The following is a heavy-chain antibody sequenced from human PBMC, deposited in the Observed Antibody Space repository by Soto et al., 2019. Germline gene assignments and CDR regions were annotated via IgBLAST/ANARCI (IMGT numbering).Heavy chain of an antibody. J-gene: IGHJ4*02. Sequence: EVQLVESGGGLVQPGGSLKLSCAASGFTFSGSAMHWVRQASGKGLEWVGHISSKPNTYATAYAASIKGRFTISRDDSKNTAYLQMNSLRPEDTAVYYCTRPGDVDTAMAYDYWGQGTLVTVSS. V-gene: IGHV3-73*02. CDR2: ISSKPNTYAT. D-gene: IGHD5-18*01. CDR3: TRPGDVDTAMAYDY. CDR1: GFTFSGSA.